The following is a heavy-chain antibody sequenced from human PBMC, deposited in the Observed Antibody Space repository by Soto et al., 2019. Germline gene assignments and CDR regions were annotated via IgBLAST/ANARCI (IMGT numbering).Heavy chain of an antibody. J-gene: IGHJ5*02. CDR1: GGTFSSYA. CDR2: IIPIFGTA. V-gene: IGHV1-69*13. CDR3: ARVEYYYDSSGYLRNEGFDP. D-gene: IGHD3-22*01. Sequence: SVKVSCKASGGTFSSYAISWVRQAPGQGLEWMGGIIPIFGTANYAQKFQGRVTITADESTSTAYMELSSLRSEDTAVYYCARVEYYYDSSGYLRNEGFDPWGQGPLVTVSS.